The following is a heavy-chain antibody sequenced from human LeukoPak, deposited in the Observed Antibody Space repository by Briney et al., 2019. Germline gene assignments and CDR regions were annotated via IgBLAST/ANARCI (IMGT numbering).Heavy chain of an antibody. Sequence: SETLSLTCTVSGGSISSYYWSWIRQPAGKGLEWIGRIYTSGSTNYNPSLKSRVTMSVDTSKNQFSLKLSSVTAADTAVYYCAREERRRRTLLWFGDHPKTNWFDPWGQGTLVTVSS. CDR2: IYTSGST. D-gene: IGHD3-10*01. CDR1: GGSISSYY. V-gene: IGHV4-4*07. J-gene: IGHJ5*02. CDR3: AREERRRRTLLWFGDHPKTNWFDP.